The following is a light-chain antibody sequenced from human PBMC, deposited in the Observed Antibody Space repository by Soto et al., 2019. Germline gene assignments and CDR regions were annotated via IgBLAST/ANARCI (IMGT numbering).Light chain of an antibody. J-gene: IGLJ1*01. Sequence: SALTQPASVSGSPGQSITISCTGTSSDVGGYNYVSWYQQLPGKAPKLMIYDVNNRPSGVSNRFSGSKSGNTASLTISGIQEEDEDDYYCSSYTGSSNFVFGTGTK. CDR1: SSDVGGYNY. CDR2: DVN. V-gene: IGLV2-14*01. CDR3: SSYTGSSNFV.